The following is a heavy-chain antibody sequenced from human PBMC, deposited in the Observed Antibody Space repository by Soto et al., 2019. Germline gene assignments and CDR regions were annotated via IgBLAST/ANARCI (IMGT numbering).Heavy chain of an antibody. D-gene: IGHD2-15*01. Sequence: QVQLQESGPGLVKPSETLSLTCTVSGGSISSYYWSWIRQPPGKGLEWVGYIYYSGGTNYNPSLKSRVTLSVDTSKHQFSLKLSSVTAADTAVYYCARHCSGGSCYLNFDYWGQGTLVTVSS. V-gene: IGHV4-59*08. CDR2: IYYSGGT. CDR3: ARHCSGGSCYLNFDY. J-gene: IGHJ4*02. CDR1: GGSISSYY.